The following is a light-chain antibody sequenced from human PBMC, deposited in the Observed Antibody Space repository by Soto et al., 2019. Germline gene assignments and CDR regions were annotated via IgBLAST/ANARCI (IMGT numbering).Light chain of an antibody. CDR2: AAS. V-gene: IGKV1-8*01. Sequence: AIRMTQSPSSFSASTGDRVTITCRASQGISSYVAWYQEKPGKAPKLLIYAASTLQSGVPSRFSGSGSGKDFTLTISCLQSEDFATSYCQQYYSYPWTFGQGTKVEIK. CDR1: QGISSY. CDR3: QQYYSYPWT. J-gene: IGKJ1*01.